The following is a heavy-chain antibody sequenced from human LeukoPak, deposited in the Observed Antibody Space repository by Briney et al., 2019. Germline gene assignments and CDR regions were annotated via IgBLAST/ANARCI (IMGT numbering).Heavy chain of an antibody. CDR2: IKSKTDGGTT. J-gene: IGHJ2*01. CDR1: GFTFSNAW. D-gene: IGHD6-6*01. V-gene: IGHV3-15*01. CDR3: ARDNSIFGGSSSYWYFDL. Sequence: GRSLRLSCAASGFTFSNAWMSWVRQAPGKGLEWVGRIKSKTDGGTTDYAAPVKGRFTISRDDSKNTLYLQMNSLKTEDTAVYYCARDNSIFGGSSSYWYFDLWGRGTLVTVSS.